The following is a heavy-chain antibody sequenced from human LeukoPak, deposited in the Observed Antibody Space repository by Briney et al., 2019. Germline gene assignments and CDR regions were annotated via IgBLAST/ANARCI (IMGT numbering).Heavy chain of an antibody. V-gene: IGHV7-4-1*02. CDR3: ASPCSSTSCHRDPDAFDI. CDR1: GYTFTSYA. J-gene: IGHJ3*02. CDR2: INTNTGNP. Sequence: GASVKVSCKASGYTFTSYAMNWVRQAPGQGLEWMGWINTNTGNPTYAQGSTGRFVFSLDTSVSTAYLQISSLKAEDTAVYYCASPCSSTSCHRDPDAFDIWGQGTMVTVSS. D-gene: IGHD2-2*01.